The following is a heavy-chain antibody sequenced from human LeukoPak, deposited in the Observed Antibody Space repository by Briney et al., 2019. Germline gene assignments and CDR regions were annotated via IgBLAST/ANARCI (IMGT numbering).Heavy chain of an antibody. V-gene: IGHV3-30*02. CDR1: GFTFSSYG. CDR3: AKGWNAYNYFDY. J-gene: IGHJ4*02. Sequence: SGGSLRLSCAASGFTFSSYGMHWVRQAPGKGLEWVAFIRYDGSNKYYADSVKGRFTISRDNSKNTLYLQMNSLRAEDTAVYYCAKGWNAYNYFDYWGQGTLVTVSS. CDR2: IRYDGSNK. D-gene: IGHD1-1*01.